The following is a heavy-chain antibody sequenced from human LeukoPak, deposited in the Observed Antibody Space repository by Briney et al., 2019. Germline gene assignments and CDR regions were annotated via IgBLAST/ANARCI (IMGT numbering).Heavy chain of an antibody. Sequence: PSETLSLTCTVSGGSISSYYWSWIRQPPGKGLEGIGYIYYSGSTNYNPSLKSRVTISVDTSKNQFSLKLSSVTAADTAVYYCARSVRGVILFDYWGQGTLVTVSS. J-gene: IGHJ4*02. CDR2: IYYSGST. CDR3: ARSVRGVILFDY. CDR1: GGSISSYY. V-gene: IGHV4-59*08. D-gene: IGHD3-10*01.